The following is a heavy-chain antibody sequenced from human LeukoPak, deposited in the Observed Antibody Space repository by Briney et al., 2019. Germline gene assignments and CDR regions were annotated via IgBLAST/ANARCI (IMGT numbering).Heavy chain of an antibody. CDR2: ISSSGTTI. CDR3: ARDGDYVWGSYRRFDS. Sequence: GGSLRLSCAASGFTFSDYYMSWIRQAPGKGLEWVSYISSSGTTIYYADSVKGRFTISRDNAKNSLYLQMNSLRAEDTAVYYCARDGDYVWGSYRRFDSWGQGTLVTVSS. J-gene: IGHJ4*02. D-gene: IGHD3-16*02. CDR1: GFTFSDYY. V-gene: IGHV3-11*04.